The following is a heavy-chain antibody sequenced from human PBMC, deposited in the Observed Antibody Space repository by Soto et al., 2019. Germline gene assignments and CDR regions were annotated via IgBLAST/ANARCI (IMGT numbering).Heavy chain of an antibody. CDR1: GGSFSGYY. J-gene: IGHJ6*02. D-gene: IGHD4-4*01. Sequence: SETLSLTCAVYGGSFSGYYWSWIRQPPGKGLEWIGEINHSGSTNYNPSLKSRVTISVDTSKNQFSLKLSSVTAADTAVYYCARGPGETVTSLRYYYYGMDVWGQGTTVTVSS. V-gene: IGHV4-34*01. CDR2: INHSGST. CDR3: ARGPGETVTSLRYYYYGMDV.